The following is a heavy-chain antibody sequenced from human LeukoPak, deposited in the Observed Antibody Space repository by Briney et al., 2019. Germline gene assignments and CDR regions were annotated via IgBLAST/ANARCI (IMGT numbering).Heavy chain of an antibody. J-gene: IGHJ6*02. D-gene: IGHD6-19*01. CDR3: AKRSGSGWYYYYYGMDV. CDR2: ISGSGGST. CDR1: GFTFSSYA. V-gene: IGHV3-23*01. Sequence: GGSLRLSCAASGFTFSSYAMSWVRQAPGKGLEWVSAISGSGGSTYYADSVKGRFTISRDNSKNTLYLQMNSLRADDTAVYYCAKRSGSGWYYYYYGMDVWGQGTTVTVSS.